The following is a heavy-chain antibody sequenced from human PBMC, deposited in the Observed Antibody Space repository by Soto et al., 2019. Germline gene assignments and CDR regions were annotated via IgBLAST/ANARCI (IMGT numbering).Heavy chain of an antibody. Sequence: GGSLRLSCAASGFTFSIYAMSWFRQAPGKGLEWVSAISGSGGSTYYADSVKGRFTISRDNSKNTLYLQMNSLRAEDTAVYYCAKGGFGEGTFDYWGQGTLVTVSS. CDR3: AKGGFGEGTFDY. J-gene: IGHJ4*02. CDR1: GFTFSIYA. V-gene: IGHV3-23*01. D-gene: IGHD3-10*01. CDR2: ISGSGGST.